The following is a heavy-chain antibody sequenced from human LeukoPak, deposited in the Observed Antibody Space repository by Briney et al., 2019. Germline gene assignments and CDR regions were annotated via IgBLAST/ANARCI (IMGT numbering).Heavy chain of an antibody. CDR1: DGSFSSYY. CDR3: ARGVDY. CDR2: INHSGST. Sequence: SETLSLTCGVYDGSFSSYYWSWIRQPPGKGLEWIGEINHSGSTNYNPSLKSRLTISVDTSKNQFSVKLSSVTAADTAVYYCARGVDYWGQGTLVTVSS. V-gene: IGHV4-34*01. J-gene: IGHJ4*02.